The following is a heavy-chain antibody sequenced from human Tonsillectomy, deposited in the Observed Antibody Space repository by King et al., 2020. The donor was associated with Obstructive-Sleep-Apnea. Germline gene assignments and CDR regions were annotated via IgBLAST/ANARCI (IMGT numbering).Heavy chain of an antibody. D-gene: IGHD3-9*01. J-gene: IGHJ4*02. V-gene: IGHV3-23*04. Sequence: VQLVESGGGLVQPGGSLRLSCACSGFTFRSYAMSWVRQAPGKGLEWVSGISGSGGGTYYADSVKGRFTISRDNSKNTLYLQMNSLRDEDTAVYYCSKDIINYDSLTGPVDYWGQGTLVTVSS. CDR1: GFTFRSYA. CDR3: SKDIINYDSLTGPVDY. CDR2: ISGSGGGT.